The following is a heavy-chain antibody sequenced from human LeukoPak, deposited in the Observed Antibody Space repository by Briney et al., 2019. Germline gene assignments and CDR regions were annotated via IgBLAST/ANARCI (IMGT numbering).Heavy chain of an antibody. Sequence: PGGSLRLSCAASGFTFSSYPMTWVRQAPGKGLEWVSSISGGSERMYYADSVKGRFTISRDNSKNMLYLRMESLEAEDTAVYYCAILPVGATSYWGQGTLVTVSS. V-gene: IGHV3-23*01. CDR2: ISGGSERM. CDR3: AILPVGATSY. D-gene: IGHD1-26*01. J-gene: IGHJ4*02. CDR1: GFTFSSYP.